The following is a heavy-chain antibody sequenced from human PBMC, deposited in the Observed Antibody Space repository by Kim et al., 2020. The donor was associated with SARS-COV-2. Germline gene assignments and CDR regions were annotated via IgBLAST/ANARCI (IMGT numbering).Heavy chain of an antibody. CDR3: ARGHTGYRGYDNTRRSGFDY. CDR1: GGSFSGYY. J-gene: IGHJ4*02. Sequence: SETLSLTCAVYGGSFSGYYWSWIRQPPGKGLEWIGEINHSGSTNYNPSLKSRVTISVDTSKNQFSLKLSSVTAADTAVYYCARGHTGYRGYDNTRRSGFDYWGQGTLVTVSS. V-gene: IGHV4-34*01. D-gene: IGHD5-12*01. CDR2: INHSGST.